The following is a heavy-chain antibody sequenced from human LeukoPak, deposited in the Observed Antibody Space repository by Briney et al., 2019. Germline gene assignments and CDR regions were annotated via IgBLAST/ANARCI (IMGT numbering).Heavy chain of an antibody. Sequence: SETLSLTCTVSGGSISSGGYYWSWIRQHPGKGLEWIGYIYYSGSTYYNPSLKSRVTISVDTSKNQFSLKLSSVTAADTAVYYCARVLGAYCSSTSCYYYYGMDVWGQGTTVTVSS. CDR3: ARVLGAYCSSTSCYYYYGMDV. J-gene: IGHJ6*02. V-gene: IGHV4-31*03. CDR1: GGSISSGGYY. D-gene: IGHD2-2*01. CDR2: IYYSGST.